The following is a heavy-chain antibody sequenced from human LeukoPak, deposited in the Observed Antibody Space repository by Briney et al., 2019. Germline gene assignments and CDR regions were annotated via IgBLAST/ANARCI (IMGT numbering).Heavy chain of an antibody. J-gene: IGHJ3*02. Sequence: TSETLSLTCAVYGGSFSGYYWSWIRQPPGKGLEWIGEINHSGSTNYNPSLKSRVTISVDTSKNQFSLKLSSVTAADTAVYYCARGKWLASRPAFDIWGQGTMVTVSS. D-gene: IGHD3-22*01. CDR1: GGSFSGYY. CDR2: INHSGST. V-gene: IGHV4-34*01. CDR3: ARGKWLASRPAFDI.